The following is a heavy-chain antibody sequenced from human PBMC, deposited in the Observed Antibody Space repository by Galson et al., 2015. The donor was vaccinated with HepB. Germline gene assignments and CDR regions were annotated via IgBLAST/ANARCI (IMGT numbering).Heavy chain of an antibody. V-gene: IGHV3-49*03. CDR3: TYYDYIWGSYRPSDSTYYFDY. CDR1: GFTFGDYA. Sequence: SLRLSCAASGFTFGDYAMSWFRQAPGKGLEWVGFIRSKAYGGTTEYAASVKGRFTISRDDSKSIAYLQMNSLKTEDTAVYYCTYYDYIWGSYRPSDSTYYFDYWGQGTLVTVSS. CDR2: IRSKAYGGTT. J-gene: IGHJ4*02. D-gene: IGHD3-16*02.